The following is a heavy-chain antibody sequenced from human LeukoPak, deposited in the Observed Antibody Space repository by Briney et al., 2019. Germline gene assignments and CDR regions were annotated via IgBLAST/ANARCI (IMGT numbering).Heavy chain of an antibody. D-gene: IGHD6-19*01. Sequence: GGSLRLSCAASGFTFSSYAMTWVRQAPGKGLEWVSAISGNGGSTYYEDSVKGRFTISRDNSKNTLYLQMNSLRAEDTAVYYCAKRDSSGWYSSFDYWGQGTLVTVSP. V-gene: IGHV3-23*01. CDR2: ISGNGGST. CDR1: GFTFSSYA. J-gene: IGHJ4*02. CDR3: AKRDSSGWYSSFDY.